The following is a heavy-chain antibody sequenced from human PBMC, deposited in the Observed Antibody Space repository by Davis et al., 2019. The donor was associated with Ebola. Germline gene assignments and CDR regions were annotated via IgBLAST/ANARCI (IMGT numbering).Heavy chain of an antibody. CDR3: AKGDNSGWYGVDY. CDR1: GFTFSRSW. J-gene: IGHJ4*02. D-gene: IGHD6-19*01. CDR2: IRFDGSEK. V-gene: IGHV3-30*02. Sequence: PGGSLRLSCAASGFTFSRSWMHWVRHAPGKGLEWVAFIRFDGSEKYYADSVKGRFTISRENSKATLDLQMNSLRAEDTAVYYCAKGDNSGWYGVDYWGQGTLVTVSS.